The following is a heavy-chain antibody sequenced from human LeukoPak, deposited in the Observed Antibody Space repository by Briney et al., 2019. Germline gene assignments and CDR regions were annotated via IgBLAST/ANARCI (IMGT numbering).Heavy chain of an antibody. J-gene: IGHJ4*02. CDR1: GFSFRAYT. V-gene: IGHV3-21*01. CDR3: VRGTTYFDY. D-gene: IGHD1-14*01. CDR2: VNPSHAYQ. Sequence: GGSLRLSCAASGFSFRAYTMNWVRQAPGKGLEWVSSVNPSHAYQFYADSVKGRFTISRGNAKNSLYLQMNSLRDEDTAVYYCVRGTTYFDYWGQGTLVTVSS.